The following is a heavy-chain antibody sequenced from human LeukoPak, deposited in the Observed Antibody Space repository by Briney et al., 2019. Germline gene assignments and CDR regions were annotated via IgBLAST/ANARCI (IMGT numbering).Heavy chain of an antibody. Sequence: GGSLRLSCAASGFTFSSYAMHWVRQAPGKGLEWVAVISYDGSNKYYADSVKGRFTISRDNSKNPLYLQMNSLRAEDTAVYYCARVGRWLQFVPDYWGQGTLVTVSS. V-gene: IGHV3-30-3*01. CDR1: GFTFSSYA. CDR3: ARVGRWLQFVPDY. D-gene: IGHD5-24*01. CDR2: ISYDGSNK. J-gene: IGHJ4*02.